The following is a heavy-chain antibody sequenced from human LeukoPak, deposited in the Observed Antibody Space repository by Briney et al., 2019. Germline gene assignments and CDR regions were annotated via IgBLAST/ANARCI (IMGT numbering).Heavy chain of an antibody. CDR1: GFTFSSYA. J-gene: IGHJ6*02. CDR3: ARVSEGRTYGMDV. Sequence: GGSLRLSCAASGFTFSSYAMSWVRQAPGKGLEWVSAISGSGGSTYYADSVKGRFTISRDNSKNTLYLQMNSLRAEDTAVYYCARVSEGRTYGMDVWGQGTTVTVSS. V-gene: IGHV3-23*01. CDR2: ISGSGGST.